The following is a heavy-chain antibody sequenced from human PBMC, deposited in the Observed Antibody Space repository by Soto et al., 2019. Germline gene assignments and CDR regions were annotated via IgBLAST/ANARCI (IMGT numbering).Heavy chain of an antibody. CDR1: GGSISSGGYY. D-gene: IGHD3-10*01. Sequence: QVQLQESGPGLVKPSQTLSLTCTVSGGSISSGGYYWSWIRQHPGKGLEWIGYIYYSGSTYYNPSLKSRVTISVDTSKIQFSRKLSSVTAADTAVYYCARFYMVRGVMGAFDIWGQGTMVTVSS. J-gene: IGHJ3*02. CDR2: IYYSGST. CDR3: ARFYMVRGVMGAFDI. V-gene: IGHV4-31*03.